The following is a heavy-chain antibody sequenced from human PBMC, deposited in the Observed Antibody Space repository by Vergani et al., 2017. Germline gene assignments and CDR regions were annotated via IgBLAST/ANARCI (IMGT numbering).Heavy chain of an antibody. Sequence: QLQLQESGPGLVKPSETLSLTCTVSGVSIGSNSYYWGWIRQPPGKGLEWIGTIYYTGTTYYNEAHKSRLTISVDTSKNQFSVNLTSVTAADTAVYYCTRHGRSGWAGYFQHWGQGTLVTASS. CDR3: TRHGRSGWAGYFQH. CDR2: IYYTGTT. V-gene: IGHV4-39*01. CDR1: GVSIGSNSYY. J-gene: IGHJ1*01. D-gene: IGHD6-19*01.